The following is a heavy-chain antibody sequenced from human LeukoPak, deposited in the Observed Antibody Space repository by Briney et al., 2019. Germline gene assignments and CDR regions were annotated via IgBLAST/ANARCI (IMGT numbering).Heavy chain of an antibody. D-gene: IGHD1-26*01. CDR3: ARAYRVGATYYYYYMDV. Sequence: GGSLRLSCAASGFTFDDYAMHWVRQAPGKGLEWVSGISWNSGSIGYADSVKGRFTISRDNAKNSLYLQMNSLRAEDTAVYYCARAYRVGATYYYYYMDVWGKGTTVTVSS. CDR2: ISWNSGSI. V-gene: IGHV3-9*01. CDR1: GFTFDDYA. J-gene: IGHJ6*03.